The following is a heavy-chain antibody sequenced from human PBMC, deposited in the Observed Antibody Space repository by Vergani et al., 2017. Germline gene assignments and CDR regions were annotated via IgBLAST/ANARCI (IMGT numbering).Heavy chain of an antibody. V-gene: IGHV4-39*01. Sequence: QLQLQESGPGLVKPSETLSLTCTVSCGSISSSNYYWGWIRQPPGKGLEWIGTIHYSGSTYYNPSLKSRVTISVDTSKNQFSLKLSAVTAADTAVYYCARSFQFRGDYYYMDVWGKGATVTVSS. CDR3: ARSFQFRGDYYYMDV. D-gene: IGHD3-16*01. CDR2: IHYSGST. CDR1: CGSISSSNYY. J-gene: IGHJ6*03.